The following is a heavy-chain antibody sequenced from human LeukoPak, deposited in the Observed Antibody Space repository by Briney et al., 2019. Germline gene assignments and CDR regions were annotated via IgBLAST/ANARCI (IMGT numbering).Heavy chain of an antibody. CDR3: ARGASVAGY. Sequence: GGSLRLSCAASGFTFSSYGMHWVRQAPGKGLEWVAVISYDGSNKYYADSVKGRFTISRDNSKNTLYLQMNSLRAEDTTVYHRARGASVAGYWGQRTLVTVSS. CDR2: ISYDGSNK. J-gene: IGHJ4*02. D-gene: IGHD6-19*01. CDR1: GFTFSSYG. V-gene: IGHV3-30*03.